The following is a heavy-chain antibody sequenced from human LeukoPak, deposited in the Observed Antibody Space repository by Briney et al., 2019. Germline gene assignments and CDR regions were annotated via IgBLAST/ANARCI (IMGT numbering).Heavy chain of an antibody. D-gene: IGHD7-27*01. CDR3: ARGNWVSAFDI. CDR1: GYTFNSYD. V-gene: IGHV1-8*01. Sequence: ASVMVSCKASGYTFNSYDIYWMRQASGQGLEWMGWLNPDSGNTAYAQKFQGRVPMTGNTSISTAFMELSSLRSEDTAVYYCARGNWVSAFDIWGQGTMVTVSS. J-gene: IGHJ3*02. CDR2: LNPDSGNT.